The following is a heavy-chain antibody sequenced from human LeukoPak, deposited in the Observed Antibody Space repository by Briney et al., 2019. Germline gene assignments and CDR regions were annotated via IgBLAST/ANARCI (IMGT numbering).Heavy chain of an antibody. Sequence: ASVKVSCKASGYTFTSYYMHWVRQAPGQGLEWMGIINPSGGSTSYAQKFQGRVTLTTDTSTSTFYMELSGLRSEDTAIYYCARDSFGVRGFDHWGQGTPVTVSS. D-gene: IGHD3-10*01. CDR2: INPSGGST. CDR1: GYTFTSYY. V-gene: IGHV1-46*01. J-gene: IGHJ4*02. CDR3: ARDSFGVRGFDH.